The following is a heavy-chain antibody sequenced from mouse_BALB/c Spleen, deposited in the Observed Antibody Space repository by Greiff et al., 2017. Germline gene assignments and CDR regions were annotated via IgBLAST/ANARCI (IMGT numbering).Heavy chain of an antibody. CDR1: GFTFSSFG. J-gene: IGHJ4*01. CDR2: ISSGSSTI. CDR3: ARWGARATNYYAMDY. D-gene: IGHD3-1*01. V-gene: IGHV5-17*02. Sequence: EVKLMESGGGLVQPGGSRKLSCAASGFTFSSFGMHWVRQAPEKGLEWVAYISSGSSTIYYADTVKGRFTISRDNPKNTLFLQMTSLRSEDTAMYYCARWGARATNYYAMDYWGQGTSVTVSS.